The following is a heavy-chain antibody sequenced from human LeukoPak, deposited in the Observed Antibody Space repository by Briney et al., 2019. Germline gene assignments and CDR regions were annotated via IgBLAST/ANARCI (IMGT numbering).Heavy chain of an antibody. D-gene: IGHD2-15*01. Sequence: SETLSLTCTVSGGSISSSSYYWGWIRQPPGKGLEWIGSIYYSGSTYYNPSLKSRVTISVDTSKNQFSLKLSSVTAADTAVYYCARQGLVVVSYNWFDPWGQGTLVTVSS. CDR1: GGSISSSSYY. CDR2: IYYSGST. J-gene: IGHJ5*02. V-gene: IGHV4-39*01. CDR3: ARQGLVVVSYNWFDP.